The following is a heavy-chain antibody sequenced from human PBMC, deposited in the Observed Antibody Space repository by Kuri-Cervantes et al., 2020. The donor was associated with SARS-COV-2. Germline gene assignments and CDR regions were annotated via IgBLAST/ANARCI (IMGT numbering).Heavy chain of an antibody. Sequence: ASVKVSCKASGYTFTSYDINWVRQATGQGLEWMGWMNPNSGNTGYAQKFQGRVTMTRNTSISTAYMELSSLRSEDTAVYYCATGPPIQQLVKFWFDPWGPGTLVTVSS. J-gene: IGHJ5*02. CDR3: ATGPPIQQLVKFWFDP. V-gene: IGHV1-8*01. D-gene: IGHD6-13*01. CDR1: GYTFTSYD. CDR2: MNPNSGNT.